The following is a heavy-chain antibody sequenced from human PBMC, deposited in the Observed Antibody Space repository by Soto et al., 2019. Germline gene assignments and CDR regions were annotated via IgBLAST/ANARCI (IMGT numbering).Heavy chain of an antibody. CDR1: GGSFSDFY. V-gene: IGHV4-34*01. CDR2: INHSGST. D-gene: IGHD6-6*01. CDR3: ARHRLSIAARPFDY. J-gene: IGHJ4*02. Sequence: SETLSLTCAVYGGSFSDFYWSWIRQPPGKGLEWIGEINHSGSTNYNPSLKSRVTISVDTSKNQFSLKLSSVTAADTAVYYCARHRLSIAARPFDYWGQGTLVTVSS.